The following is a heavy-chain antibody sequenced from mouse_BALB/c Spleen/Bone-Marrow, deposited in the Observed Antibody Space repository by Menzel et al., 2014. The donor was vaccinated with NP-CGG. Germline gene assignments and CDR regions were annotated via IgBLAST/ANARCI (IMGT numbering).Heavy chain of an antibody. V-gene: IGHV1-82*01. D-gene: IGHD2-1*01. CDR2: IYPGDGDI. CDR3: VRGGNYRFDY. J-gene: IGHJ2*01. CDR1: GYAFSSSW. Sequence: VKLQESGPELVKPGASVKISCKASGYAFSSSWMNWVKQRPGQGLEWIGRIYPGDGDINYNGNFKGKATLTADKSSSTAYMQLSGLTSVDSAVYFCVRGGNYRFDYWGQGTTLTVSS.